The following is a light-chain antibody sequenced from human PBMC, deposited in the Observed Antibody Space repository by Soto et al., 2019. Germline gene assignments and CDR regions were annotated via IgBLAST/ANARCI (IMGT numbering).Light chain of an antibody. V-gene: IGLV2-11*01. J-gene: IGLJ2*01. CDR3: CSYAGSSSFRVL. Sequence: QSVLTQPRSVSGSPGQSVTVSCTGTSSDVGGYNYVSWYQQHPGKAPKRIIYDVTKRPSGVPDRFSGSKSGNTASLTISGLQAEDEAEYSCCSYAGSSSFRVLFGGGTKLTVL. CDR1: SSDVGGYNY. CDR2: DVT.